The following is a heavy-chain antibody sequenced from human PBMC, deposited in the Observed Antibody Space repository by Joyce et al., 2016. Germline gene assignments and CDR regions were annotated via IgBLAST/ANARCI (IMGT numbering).Heavy chain of an antibody. CDR2: IIPIFGTS. CDR1: GGTFRSYA. J-gene: IGHJ6*03. D-gene: IGHD6-13*01. Sequence: QVQLVQSGAEVKKPGSSVKVSCKASGGTFRSYAISWVRQAPGQGLEWMGGIIPIFGTSDYAQKFQGRVTITADESASTVYMELSRLRSEETAVYYCARSHSSSWDHYYNYYMDVWGKGTTVTVSS. CDR3: ARSHSSSWDHYYNYYMDV. V-gene: IGHV1-69*01.